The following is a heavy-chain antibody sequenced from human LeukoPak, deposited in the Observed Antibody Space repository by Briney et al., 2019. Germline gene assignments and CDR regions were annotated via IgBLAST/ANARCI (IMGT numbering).Heavy chain of an antibody. CDR2: ISSSSSYI. J-gene: IGHJ4*02. V-gene: IGHV3-21*01. CDR1: GFTFSSYS. CDR3: ARDHGVTGTTYDY. Sequence: PGGSLRLSCAASGFTFSSYSMNWVRQAPGKGLEWGSSISSSSSYIYYADSVKGRFTISRDNAKNSLYLQMNSLRAEDTAVYYCARDHGVTGTTYDYWGQGTLVTVSS. D-gene: IGHD1-7*01.